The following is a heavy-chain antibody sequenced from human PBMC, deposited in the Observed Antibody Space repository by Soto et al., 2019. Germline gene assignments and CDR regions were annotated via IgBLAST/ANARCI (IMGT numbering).Heavy chain of an antibody. CDR3: ARFGRHFDWLFDY. CDR1: GFTFSRHW. Sequence: PGGSLRLSCAASGFTFSRHWMSWVRQAPGKGLEWVANIKQDGSEKYYVDSVKGRFTISRDNAKNSLYLQMNSLRAEDTAVYYCARFGRHFDWLFDYWGQGTLVTVSS. J-gene: IGHJ4*02. CDR2: IKQDGSEK. D-gene: IGHD3-9*01. V-gene: IGHV3-7*04.